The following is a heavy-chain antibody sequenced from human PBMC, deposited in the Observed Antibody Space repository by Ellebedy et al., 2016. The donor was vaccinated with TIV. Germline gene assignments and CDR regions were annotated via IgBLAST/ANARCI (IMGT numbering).Heavy chain of an antibody. CDR1: GYSFTGYY. D-gene: IGHD5-24*01. CDR2: INPTSGGT. Sequence: ASVKVSXXASGYSFTGYYIHWVRQAPGQGLEWVGWINPTSGGTNSAQNLQGRVTMTRDTSTSTAYMELSSLRSDDSAVYYCARLGQRWIDYWGQGTLVTVSS. CDR3: ARLGQRWIDY. V-gene: IGHV1-2*02. J-gene: IGHJ4*02.